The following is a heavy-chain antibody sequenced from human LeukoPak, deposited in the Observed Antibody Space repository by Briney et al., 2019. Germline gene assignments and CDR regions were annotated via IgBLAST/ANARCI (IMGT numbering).Heavy chain of an antibody. CDR3: ARDPDYYGSGDAFDI. J-gene: IGHJ3*02. CDR1: GFTFSSYS. V-gene: IGHV3-48*01. Sequence: QPGXXXRLSCAASGFTFSSYSMNWVRQAPGKGLEWVSYISSSSSTIYYADSVKGRFTIYRENGKKSLYLQMNSLRAEDTAVYYCARDPDYYGSGDAFDIWGQGTMVTVSS. D-gene: IGHD3-10*01. CDR2: ISSSSSTI.